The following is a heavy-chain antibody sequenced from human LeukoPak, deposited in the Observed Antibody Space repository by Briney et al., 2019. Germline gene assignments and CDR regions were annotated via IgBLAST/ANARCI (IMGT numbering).Heavy chain of an antibody. J-gene: IGHJ4*02. CDR1: GFTFRFYE. D-gene: IGHD1-1*01. V-gene: IGHV3-48*03. CDR2: ISGSGTI. CDR3: ARDHRYSAANEGG. Sequence: GGSLRLSCTVSGFTFRFYEMNWGRRAPGKGLEWRSYISGSGTIDNADSVRGRFTISRDNAKSSVYLDMHSLRVEDTAGYYCARDHRYSAANEGGWGQGTLVTVSS.